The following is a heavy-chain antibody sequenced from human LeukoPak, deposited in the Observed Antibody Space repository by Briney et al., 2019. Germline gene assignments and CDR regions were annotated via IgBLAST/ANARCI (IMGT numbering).Heavy chain of an antibody. CDR2: IRNKANDYTA. J-gene: IGHJ4*02. CDR1: GFTFSDHY. D-gene: IGHD1-1*01. CDR3: AAQYTGTKGSFDY. V-gene: IGHV3-72*01. Sequence: GGSLRLSCAASGFTFSDHYMDWVRQAPGKGLEWVGRIRNKANDYTAQYAASVKGRFTISRDDSKASVYLQMNSLKAEDTAVHYCAAQYTGTKGSFDYWGQGTLVTVSS.